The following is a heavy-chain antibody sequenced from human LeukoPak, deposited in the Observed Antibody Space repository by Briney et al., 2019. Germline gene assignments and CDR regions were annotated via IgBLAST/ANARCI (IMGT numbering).Heavy chain of an antibody. CDR2: IYYSGST. CDR3: ARDRARQNYYDSSGLPGGY. Sequence: SETLSLTCTVSGGSISSSSYYWGWIRQPPGKGLEWIGSIYYSGSTYYNPSLKSRVTISVDTSKNQFSLKLSSVTAADTAVYYCARDRARQNYYDSSGLPGGYWGQGTLVTVSS. V-gene: IGHV4-39*07. J-gene: IGHJ4*02. D-gene: IGHD3-22*01. CDR1: GGSISSSSYY.